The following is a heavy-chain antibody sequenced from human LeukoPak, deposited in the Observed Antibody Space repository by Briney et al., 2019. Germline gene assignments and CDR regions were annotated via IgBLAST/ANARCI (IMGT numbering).Heavy chain of an antibody. J-gene: IGHJ4*02. CDR3: AGYPGASGWSAFDY. V-gene: IGHV3-30*03. CDR1: GFTFSSYG. Sequence: GRSLRLSCAASGFTFSSYGMHWVRQAPGKGLEWVAVISYDGSNKYYSDSVKGRFTISRDNAKNSLYLQMNSLRAEDTAVYYCAGYPGASGWSAFDYWGQGTLVTVSS. CDR2: ISYDGSNK. D-gene: IGHD6-19*01.